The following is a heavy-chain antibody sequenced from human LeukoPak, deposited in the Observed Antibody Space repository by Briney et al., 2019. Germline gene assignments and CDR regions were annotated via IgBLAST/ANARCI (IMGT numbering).Heavy chain of an antibody. D-gene: IGHD3-10*02. CDR2: ITSDSRYM. CDR3: AELGITMIGGV. V-gene: IGHV3-21*01. CDR1: GFTFSSYN. J-gene: IGHJ6*04. Sequence: GGSLRLSCAASGFTFSSYNVNWVRQAPGKGLEWVSSITSDSRYMYYADSVKGRFTISRDNAKNSLYLQMNSLRAEDTAVYYCAELGITMIGGVWGKGTTVTISS.